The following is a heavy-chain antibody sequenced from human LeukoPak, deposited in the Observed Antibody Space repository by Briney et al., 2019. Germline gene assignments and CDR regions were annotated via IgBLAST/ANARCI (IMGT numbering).Heavy chain of an antibody. V-gene: IGHV1-69*05. CDR3: ASPLAYCGGDCYAEYFQH. CDR2: IIPIFGTA. Sequence: SVKVSCKASGGTFSSYAISWVRQAPGQGLELMVGIIPIFGTANYAQKFQGRVTITKDESTRTAYMELSSLRSEDTAVYYCASPLAYCGGDCYAEYFQHWGQGTLVTVSS. J-gene: IGHJ1*01. CDR1: GGTFSSYA. D-gene: IGHD2-21*02.